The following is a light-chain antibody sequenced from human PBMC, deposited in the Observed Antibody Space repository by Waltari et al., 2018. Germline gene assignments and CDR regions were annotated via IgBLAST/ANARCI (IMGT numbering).Light chain of an antibody. J-gene: IGKJ5*01. CDR2: EVS. Sequence: VLTQTPPSLSVTPGQPASISCKSGDSLLHTDGKTYLYWYLKKSGQSPQLLIYEVSSRVSGVPVRISGSGSGTDFTLKISRVEAEDVGVYYCMQSIELPTFGQGTRLEIK. V-gene: IGKV2D-29*02. CDR3: MQSIELPT. CDR1: DSLLHTDGKTY.